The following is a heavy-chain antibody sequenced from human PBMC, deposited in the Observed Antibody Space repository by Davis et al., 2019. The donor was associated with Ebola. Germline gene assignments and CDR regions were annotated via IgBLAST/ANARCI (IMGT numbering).Heavy chain of an antibody. D-gene: IGHD2-2*01. CDR1: GFTFSSYW. CDR2: ISPDGGRT. V-gene: IGHV3-74*01. J-gene: IGHJ4*02. CDR3: AREGKYRDESRTFDY. Sequence: GESLKISCAASGFTFSSYWMHWVRQAPGKGLVWVSRISPDGGRTGYADSVRGRFTISRDNARNTLYLQMNSLRADDTAVYYCAREGKYRDESRTFDYWGQGTLVTVSS.